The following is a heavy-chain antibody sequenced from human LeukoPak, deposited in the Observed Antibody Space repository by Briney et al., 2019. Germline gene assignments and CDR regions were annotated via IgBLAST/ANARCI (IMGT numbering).Heavy chain of an antibody. CDR1: GFTFSSYG. V-gene: IGHV3-30*02. CDR3: AKDLGTTVVTPY. CDR2: IWYDGSNK. J-gene: IGHJ4*02. D-gene: IGHD4-23*01. Sequence: PGGSLRLSCAASGFTFSSYGMHWVRQAPGKGLEWVAVIWYDGSNKYYADSVKGRFTISRDNSKNTLYLQMNSLRAEDTAVYYCAKDLGTTVVTPYWGQGTLVTVSS.